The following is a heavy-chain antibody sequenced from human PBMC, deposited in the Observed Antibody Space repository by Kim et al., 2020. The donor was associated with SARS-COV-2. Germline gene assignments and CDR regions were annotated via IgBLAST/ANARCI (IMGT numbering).Heavy chain of an antibody. Sequence: SPALKGRATISLDTSKNQCSLRLSSVTAADTAVYYWARVLAAAVNWFDPWGQGTLVTVSS. J-gene: IGHJ5*02. CDR3: ARVLAAAVNWFDP. V-gene: IGHV4-34*04. D-gene: IGHD6-13*01.